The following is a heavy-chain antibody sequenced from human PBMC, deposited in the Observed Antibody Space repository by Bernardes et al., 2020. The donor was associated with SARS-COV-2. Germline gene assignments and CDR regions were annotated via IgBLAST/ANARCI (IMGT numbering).Heavy chain of an antibody. CDR2: INPHSGGS. D-gene: IGHD6-19*01. CDR1: VYTFAVYY. V-gene: IGHV1-2*04. Sequence: ASVKVSCKASVYTFAVYYMRWVRQAPGQVLEWIGWINPHSGGSKYAQKFQGWVTMTRDSSIRTAYMELSRLGSDDTAVYYCARLSPIAVAGTTGWVFFDYCGQGTLVTVSS. J-gene: IGHJ4*02. CDR3: ARLSPIAVAGTTGWVFFDY.